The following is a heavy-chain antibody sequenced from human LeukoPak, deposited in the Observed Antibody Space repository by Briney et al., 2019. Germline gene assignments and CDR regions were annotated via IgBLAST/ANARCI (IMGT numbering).Heavy chain of an antibody. CDR2: ISGSGGST. V-gene: IGHV3-23*01. Sequence: GGSLRLSCAASGFTFSSYAMSWVRQAPGKGLEWVSAISGSGGSTYYADSVKGRFTISRDNSKNTLYLQMNSLRAEDTAVYYCAKDHRTTVTTGPPFRLFDYWGQGTLVTVSS. D-gene: IGHD4-17*01. CDR1: GFTFSSYA. J-gene: IGHJ4*02. CDR3: AKDHRTTVTTGPPFRLFDY.